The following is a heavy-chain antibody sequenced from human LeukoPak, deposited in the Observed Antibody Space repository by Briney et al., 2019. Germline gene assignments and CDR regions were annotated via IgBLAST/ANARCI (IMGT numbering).Heavy chain of an antibody. J-gene: IGHJ3*02. CDR2: INPNSGGT. V-gene: IGHV1-2*02. Sequence: ASVTVSCKASGYTFTGYYMHWVRQAPGQGLEWMGWINPNSGGTNYAQKFQGRVTMTRDTSISTAYMELSRLRSDDTAVYYCARDHPMITFGGVIPWAYDAFDIWGQGTMVTVSS. CDR1: GYTFTGYY. D-gene: IGHD3-16*02. CDR3: ARDHPMITFGGVIPWAYDAFDI.